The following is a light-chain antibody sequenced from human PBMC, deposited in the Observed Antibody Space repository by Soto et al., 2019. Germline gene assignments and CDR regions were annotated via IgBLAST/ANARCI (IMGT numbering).Light chain of an antibody. Sequence: QSALAQPASVSGSPGQSITISCTGTSSDVGSYNSVSWYQQYPGKAPTLMIHDVSNRPSGVSNRFSDSKSGNTASLTISGLQAEDEADYYCSSFTSSSSYVFGSGTKVTDL. V-gene: IGLV2-14*03. CDR3: SSFTSSSSYV. CDR1: SSDVGSYNS. J-gene: IGLJ1*01. CDR2: DVS.